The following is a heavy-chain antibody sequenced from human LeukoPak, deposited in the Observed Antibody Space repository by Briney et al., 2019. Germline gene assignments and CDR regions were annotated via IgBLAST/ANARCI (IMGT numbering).Heavy chain of an antibody. V-gene: IGHV3-48*03. CDR3: ARVDYRTRTYSYFMDV. J-gene: IGHJ6*03. D-gene: IGHD3-16*02. Sequence: QTGGSLRLSCAASAFTFSSFEMSWVRQAPGKGLEWVSYISNSGGAMYYADSVKGRFTISRDNAKNSLYLLMSSLRAEDTAVYYCARVDYRTRTYSYFMDVWGKGTTVTVSS. CDR2: ISNSGGAM. CDR1: AFTFSSFE.